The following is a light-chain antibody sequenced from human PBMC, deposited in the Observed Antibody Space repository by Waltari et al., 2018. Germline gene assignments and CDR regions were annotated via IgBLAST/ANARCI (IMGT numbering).Light chain of an antibody. CDR1: SSNIGNNY. CDR3: GTWDSSLSLYV. Sequence: QSVLTQPPSVSAASGQKVNVSCSGSSSNIGNNYVSWYQQLQGSAPTLLIYDNDKRPSGIPDRPSGSKSGTSATLGITGLQTGDEADYYCGTWDSSLSLYVFGTGTKVTVL. J-gene: IGLJ1*01. V-gene: IGLV1-51*01. CDR2: DND.